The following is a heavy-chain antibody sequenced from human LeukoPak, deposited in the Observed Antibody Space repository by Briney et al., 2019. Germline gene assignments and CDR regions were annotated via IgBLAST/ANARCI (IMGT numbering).Heavy chain of an antibody. D-gene: IGHD3-9*01. V-gene: IGHV3-7*01. J-gene: IGHJ3*02. CDR1: GLTVRNNY. CDR2: IKYDRSEI. Sequence: PGGSLRLSCAASGLTVRNNYMSWVRQAPGKGLEWVANIKYDRSEIYYVDSVKGRFTISRDNVKNSLVLQMNSLRAEDTAVYYCVRDILTGWAFDIWGQGTMVTVSS. CDR3: VRDILTGWAFDI.